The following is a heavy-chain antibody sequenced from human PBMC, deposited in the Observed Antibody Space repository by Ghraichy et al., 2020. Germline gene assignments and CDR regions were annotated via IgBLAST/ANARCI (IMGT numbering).Heavy chain of an antibody. V-gene: IGHV2-5*02. CDR1: GFSLNTAAVG. CDR3: AHSNSWNDFDF. J-gene: IGHJ4*02. CDR2: IYGDDDK. D-gene: IGHD1-1*01. Sequence: SGPTLVKPTETLTLTCTFSGFSLNTAAVGVGWIRQSPGKALEWLALIYGDDDKRYSPSLKTRLTITKDASKNQVVLTMTNMDPVDTATYYCAHSNSWNDFDFWGRGALVIVSS.